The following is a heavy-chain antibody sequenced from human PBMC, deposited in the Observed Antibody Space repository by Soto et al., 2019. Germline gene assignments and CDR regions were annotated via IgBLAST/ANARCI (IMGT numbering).Heavy chain of an antibody. D-gene: IGHD5-18*01. CDR3: ARFQYSVSHYLDF. J-gene: IGHJ4*02. V-gene: IGHV5-51*01. CDR2: IFPDDSET. CDR1: GYRFSTYC. Sequence: GESLKISCNGIGYRFSTYCIALVLQMPGKGLDWMGTIFPDDSETRYSPTFQGQVTISADKSISTAYPQWRSLKASDSAIYYCARFQYSVSHYLDFWGQGTRVIVSS.